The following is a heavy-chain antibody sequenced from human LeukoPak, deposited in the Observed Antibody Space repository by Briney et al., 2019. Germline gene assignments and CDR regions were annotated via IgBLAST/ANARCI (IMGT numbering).Heavy chain of an antibody. D-gene: IGHD5-24*01. CDR3: ARDKMATISHYFDY. J-gene: IGHJ4*02. Sequence: GRSLRLSCAASGFSFSSYATHWVRQAPGKGLEWVAVISFDGRNKYYADSVKGRFTISRDNSKKTLYLQMNSLRAEDTAVYYCARDKMATISHYFDYWGQGTLVTVSS. CDR2: ISFDGRNK. V-gene: IGHV3-30*04. CDR1: GFSFSSYA.